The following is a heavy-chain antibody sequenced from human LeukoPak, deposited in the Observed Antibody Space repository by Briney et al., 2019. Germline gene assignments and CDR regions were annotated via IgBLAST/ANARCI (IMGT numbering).Heavy chain of an antibody. CDR1: GYTFSGYY. CDR2: TNPNSGDT. CDR3: ARGYYDSSGYYYWGWFDP. J-gene: IGHJ5*02. Sequence: ASVKVSCKASGYTFSGYYMHWVRQAPGQGLEWMGWTNPNSGDTNYAQKFQGRVTMTRDTSISTIYMELSRLRSDDTAVYYCARGYYDSSGYYYWGWFDPWGQGTLVTVSS. V-gene: IGHV1-2*02. D-gene: IGHD3-22*01.